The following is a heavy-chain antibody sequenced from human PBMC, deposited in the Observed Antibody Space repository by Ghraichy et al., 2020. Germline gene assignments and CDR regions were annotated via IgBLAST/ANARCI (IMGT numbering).Heavy chain of an antibody. CDR1: GFTFSDYY. CDR2: ISGSSGYT. Sequence: GSLRLSCAASGFTFSDYYMSWIRQAPGKGLEWVSSISGSSGYTNYADSLKGRFTISRDNAKNSLYLQMNSLRVEDTAVYYCAREGYSSGWGQAEYWGQGTLVTVSS. J-gene: IGHJ4*02. V-gene: IGHV3-11*05. D-gene: IGHD6-19*01. CDR3: AREGYSSGWGQAEY.